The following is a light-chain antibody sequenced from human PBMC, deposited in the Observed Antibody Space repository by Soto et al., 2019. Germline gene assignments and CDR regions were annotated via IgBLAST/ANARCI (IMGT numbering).Light chain of an antibody. CDR3: QQRSDWFT. CDR2: GAS. CDR1: QSVSSY. J-gene: IGKJ5*01. Sequence: EIVLTQSPATLSLSPGERATLSCRASQSVSSYLAWYQQKPGQAPRLLIYGASSRATGIPDRFSGSGSGTEFTLTISGLQSEDVAVYYCQQRSDWFTFGQGTRPEI. V-gene: IGKV3-11*01.